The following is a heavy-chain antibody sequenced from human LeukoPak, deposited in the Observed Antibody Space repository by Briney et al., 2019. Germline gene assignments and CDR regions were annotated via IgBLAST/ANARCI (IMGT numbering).Heavy chain of an antibody. CDR3: AKDSYSKGDY. D-gene: IGHD4-11*01. V-gene: IGHV3-7*05. J-gene: IGHJ4*02. CDR2: IKQDGSES. Sequence: PGGSLRLSCAASGFSFSNYWMSWVRQAPGKGLEWVANIKQDGSESCYVGSVKGRFTISRDNAKNSLYLQMNSLRAEDTAVYYCAKDSYSKGDYWGQGTLVTVSS. CDR1: GFSFSNYW.